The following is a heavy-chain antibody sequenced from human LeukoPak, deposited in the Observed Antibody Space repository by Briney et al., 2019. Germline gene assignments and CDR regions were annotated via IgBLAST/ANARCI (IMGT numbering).Heavy chain of an antibody. CDR1: GDSIRSGDSY. J-gene: IGHJ6*02. Sequence: SSVTLSLTCSVSGDSIRSGDSYWGWIRQDPRKGLEWIASIYYVGSPHYNPSLNSRRVTMSVDTTKNQFSLTLASVTAADTAVYYRARLPITKRAMDVWGQGTTVTVSS. CDR2: IYYVGSP. V-gene: IGHV4-39*01. D-gene: IGHD3-3*01. CDR3: ARLPITKRAMDV.